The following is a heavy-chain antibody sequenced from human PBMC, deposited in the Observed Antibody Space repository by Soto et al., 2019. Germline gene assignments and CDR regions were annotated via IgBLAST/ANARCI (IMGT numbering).Heavy chain of an antibody. D-gene: IGHD2-15*01. CDR1: GYTFTRYT. J-gene: IGHJ5*02. V-gene: IGHV1-3*01. CDR3: ARGIATGQLAP. CDR2: INPDNGNT. Sequence: QVQLVQSGAEVKKPGASVKISCKASGYTFTRYTMNWARQAPGQRLEWMGWINPDNGNTKSSQKFQDRVIITRDTSASTASMDPSSLRSEDTAVYYCARGIATGQLAPWGQGNVVTVSS.